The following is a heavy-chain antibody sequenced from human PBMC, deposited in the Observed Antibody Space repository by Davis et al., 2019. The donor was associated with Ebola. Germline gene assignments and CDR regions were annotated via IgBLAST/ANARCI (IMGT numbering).Heavy chain of an antibody. Sequence: GESLKISCAASGFTFSGYWMSWVRQAPGKGLEWVANIKQDGSEKYYVDSVKGRFTISRDNAKNSLYLQMNSLRAEDTAVYYCARRADVWGQGTTVTVSS. V-gene: IGHV3-7*03. J-gene: IGHJ6*02. CDR2: IKQDGSEK. CDR3: ARRADV. CDR1: GFTFSGYW.